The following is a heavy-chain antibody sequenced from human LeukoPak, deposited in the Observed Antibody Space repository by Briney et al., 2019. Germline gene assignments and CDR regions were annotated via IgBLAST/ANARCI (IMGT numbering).Heavy chain of an antibody. J-gene: IGHJ4*02. Sequence: SETLSLTCTVSGGSISSYYWSWIRQPPGKGLEWIGYIYYSGSTNYNPSLKSRVTISVDTSKNQFSLKLSSVTAADTAVYYCARGSGVGASMYFDYWGQGTLVTVSS. CDR2: IYYSGST. CDR1: GGSISSYY. V-gene: IGHV4-59*01. CDR3: ARGSGVGASMYFDY. D-gene: IGHD1-26*01.